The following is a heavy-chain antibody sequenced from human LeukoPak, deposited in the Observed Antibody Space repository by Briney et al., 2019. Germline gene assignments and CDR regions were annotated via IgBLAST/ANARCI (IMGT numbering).Heavy chain of an antibody. V-gene: IGHV3-30*01. CDR3: ARDVYRGSGSRYCYYYYMDV. J-gene: IGHJ6*03. CDR2: ISYDGSNK. CDR1: GFTFSSYA. Sequence: GGSLRLSCAASGFTFSSYAMHWVRQAPGKGLEWVAVISYDGSNKYYADSVKGRFTISRDNSKNTLYLQMNGLRAEDTAVYYCARDVYRGSGSRYCYYYYMDVWGKGTTVTVSS. D-gene: IGHD3-10*01.